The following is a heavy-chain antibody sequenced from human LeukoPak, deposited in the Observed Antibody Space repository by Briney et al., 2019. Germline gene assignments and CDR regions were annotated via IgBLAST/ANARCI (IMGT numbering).Heavy chain of an antibody. V-gene: IGHV3-21*01. Sequence: GGSLRLSCAASGFTFSSYSMNWVRQAPGKGLEWVSSISSSSSYIYYADSVKGRFTISRDNSKNTLYLQMNSLRAEDTAVYYCAKDPYPYSSGWRYYFDYWGQGTLVTVSS. J-gene: IGHJ4*02. D-gene: IGHD6-19*01. CDR2: ISSSSSYI. CDR3: AKDPYPYSSGWRYYFDY. CDR1: GFTFSSYS.